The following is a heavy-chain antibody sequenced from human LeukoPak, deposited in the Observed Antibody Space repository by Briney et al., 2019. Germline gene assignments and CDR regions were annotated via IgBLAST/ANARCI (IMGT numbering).Heavy chain of an antibody. CDR1: GFTFSSYA. Sequence: PGRSLRLSCAASGFTFSSYAMHWVRQAPGKGLEWVAVISYDGSNKYYADSVKGRFTISRDNSKNTLYLQMNSLRAEDTAVYYCAKNEQQLDYWGQGTLVTVSS. CDR2: ISYDGSNK. CDR3: AKNEQQLDY. D-gene: IGHD6-13*01. V-gene: IGHV3-30-3*02. J-gene: IGHJ4*02.